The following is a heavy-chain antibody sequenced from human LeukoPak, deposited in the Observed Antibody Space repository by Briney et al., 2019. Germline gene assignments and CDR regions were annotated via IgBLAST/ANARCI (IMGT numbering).Heavy chain of an antibody. CDR2: ISYDGSNT. CDR3: AKDPHSSGWYFTAFDY. V-gene: IGHV3-30*18. D-gene: IGHD6-19*01. CDR1: GFTFSNYG. Sequence: GGSLRLSCAASGFTFSNYGMHWVRQAPGKGLEWVAVISYDGSNTFYADSVKGRFTISRDNSKNTLYLQVNSLRAEDTAVYYCAKDPHSSGWYFTAFDYWGRGTLVTVSS. J-gene: IGHJ4*02.